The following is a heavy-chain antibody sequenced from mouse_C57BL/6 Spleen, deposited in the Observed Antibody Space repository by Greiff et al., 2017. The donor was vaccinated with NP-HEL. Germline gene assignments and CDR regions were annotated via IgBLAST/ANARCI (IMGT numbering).Heavy chain of an antibody. CDR2: IDPSDSYT. CDR3: ARGGNEDY. V-gene: IGHV1-50*01. Sequence: VQLQQPGAELVKPGASVKLSCKASGYTFTSYWMQWVKQRPGQGLEWIGEIDPSDSYTNYNQKFKGKATLTVDTSSSTAYMQRSSLTSEDSAVYYCARGGNEDYWGQGTTLTVSS. J-gene: IGHJ2*01. CDR1: GYTFTSYW.